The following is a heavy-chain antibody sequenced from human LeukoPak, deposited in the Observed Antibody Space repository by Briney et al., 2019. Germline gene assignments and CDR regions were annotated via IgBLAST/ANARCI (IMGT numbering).Heavy chain of an antibody. CDR2: INPNSGGT. D-gene: IGHD5-18*01. J-gene: IGHJ4*02. CDR3: ARAEKDTAMVDY. V-gene: IGHV1-2*02. Sequence: EASVKVSCKASGYTFTGYYMHWVRQAPGQGLEWMGWINPNSGGTNYAQKFQGRVTMTRDTSISTAYMELSRLRSDDTAVYYCARAEKDTAMVDYWGQGTLVTVSS. CDR1: GYTFTGYY.